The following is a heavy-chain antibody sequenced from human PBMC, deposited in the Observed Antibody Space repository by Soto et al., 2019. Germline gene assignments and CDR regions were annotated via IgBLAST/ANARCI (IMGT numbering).Heavy chain of an antibody. J-gene: IGHJ4*02. CDR3: ATWRGCRYGPSFDY. V-gene: IGHV3-23*01. CDR2: IGAGGEYT. Sequence: EVQLLESGGGLVQPGGSLRLSCVASGFSFSSSDMSWVRQAPGKGLDWVSAIGAGGEYTYYGDSVKVRSTISRDNSKNTLYLHMNSLRAEDTALYYCATWRGCRYGPSFDYWGQGALVTVSS. D-gene: IGHD5-18*01. CDR1: GFSFSSSD.